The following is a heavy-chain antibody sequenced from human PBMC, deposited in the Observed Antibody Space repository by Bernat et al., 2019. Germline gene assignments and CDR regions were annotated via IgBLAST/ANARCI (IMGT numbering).Heavy chain of an antibody. Sequence: EVQLVESGGGLVEPGESLRLSCAASGFTFSNAWMNWVRQAPGKGLEWVGRIKTKTDGGTTDYAAPVKGRFTISRDDSKNTLYLQMNTLKTEDTAVYYCTTVRRGRMRSYFGLDVWGQGTTVTVSS. D-gene: IGHD3-10*01. CDR2: IKTKTDGGTT. V-gene: IGHV3-15*01. CDR3: TTVRRGRMRSYFGLDV. CDR1: GFTFSNAW. J-gene: IGHJ6*02.